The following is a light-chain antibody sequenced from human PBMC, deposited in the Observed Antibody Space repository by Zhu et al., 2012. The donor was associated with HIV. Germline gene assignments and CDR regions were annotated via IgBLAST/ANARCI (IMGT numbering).Light chain of an antibody. CDR3: QQFGSSPYT. Sequence: IVLTQSPATLSLSPGERATLSCRTSQSIFGTYLAWYRQKPGQAPKLLMYSASSRATGIPDRFSGSGSGTDFTLTISRLEPEDVAVYYCQQFGSSPYTFGQGTKLEIK. V-gene: IGKV3-20*01. CDR1: QSIFGTY. J-gene: IGKJ2*01. CDR2: SAS.